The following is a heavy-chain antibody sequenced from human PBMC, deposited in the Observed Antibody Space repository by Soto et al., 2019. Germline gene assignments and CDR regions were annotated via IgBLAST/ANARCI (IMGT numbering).Heavy chain of an antibody. Sequence: PGGALRLSCAASGFTFCSYWMHWVRQAPGKGLVWVAVINCDGSSKNYADSVKGRFTISRDNSKNTLYLQMNSLRAEDTAVYYCARGDLTPFDYWGQGTLVTVSS. J-gene: IGHJ4*02. D-gene: IGHD3-9*01. V-gene: IGHV3-30-3*01. CDR3: ARGDLTPFDY. CDR1: GFTFCSYW. CDR2: INCDGSSK.